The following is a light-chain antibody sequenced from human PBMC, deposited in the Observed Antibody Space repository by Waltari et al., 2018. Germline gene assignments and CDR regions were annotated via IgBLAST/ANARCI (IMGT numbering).Light chain of an antibody. CDR2: LGS. Sequence: DIVMTQSPLSLPVTPGEPASISCRSSQSLLHSNGNNYVDWYLQKPGQSPQLLIYLGSNRASGVPDRFSGSGSGTDCTLKITRVEAEDVGVYYCMQSLQTPYTFGQGTKLEIK. J-gene: IGKJ2*01. CDR3: MQSLQTPYT. CDR1: QSLLHSNGNNY. V-gene: IGKV2-28*01.